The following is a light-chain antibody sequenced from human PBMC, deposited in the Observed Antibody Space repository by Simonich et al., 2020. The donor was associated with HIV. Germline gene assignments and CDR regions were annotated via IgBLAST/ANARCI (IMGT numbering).Light chain of an antibody. CDR3: SSYTSSTTVI. V-gene: IGLV2-14*03. CDR1: SSDVGGYNY. J-gene: IGLJ2*01. CDR2: AVS. Sequence: QSALTQPASVSGSPGQSITISCTGSSSDVGGYNYVSWYQQHPAKAPKLMIYAVSNRPSGVSYRFSASKSGNTASLTISGLRAEDEADYYCSSYTSSTTVIFGGGTKLTVL.